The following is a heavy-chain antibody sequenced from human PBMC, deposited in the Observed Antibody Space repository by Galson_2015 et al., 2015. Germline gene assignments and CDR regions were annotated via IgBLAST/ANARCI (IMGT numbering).Heavy chain of an antibody. V-gene: IGHV3-48*03. CDR3: ARGNFLLDNVPP. CDR1: GFSLSDYN. D-gene: IGHD2/OR15-2a*01. J-gene: IGHJ6*02. Sequence: LRLSCAASGFSLSDYNMNWVRQAPGKGLEWISYITASGHIIYYADSVRGRFTISRDRANNLLYLQMDSLRVDDSAVYYCARGNFLLDNVPPWGQGTTVTVSS. CDR2: ITASGHII.